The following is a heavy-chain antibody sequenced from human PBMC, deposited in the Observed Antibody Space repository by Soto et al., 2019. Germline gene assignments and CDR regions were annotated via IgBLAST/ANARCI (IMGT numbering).Heavy chain of an antibody. V-gene: IGHV1-69*06. CDR1: GGTFSSYA. CDR2: IIPIFGTA. J-gene: IGHJ6*02. D-gene: IGHD2-2*01. Sequence: QVQLVQSGAEVKKPGSSVKVSCKASGGTFSSYAISWVRQAPGQGLEWMGGIIPIFGTANYAQKFQGRVTITADKSTSTAYMELSSLSSEDTAVYYCARVKIVVLPAASYYYYYGMDVWGQGTTVTVSS. CDR3: ARVKIVVLPAASYYYYYGMDV.